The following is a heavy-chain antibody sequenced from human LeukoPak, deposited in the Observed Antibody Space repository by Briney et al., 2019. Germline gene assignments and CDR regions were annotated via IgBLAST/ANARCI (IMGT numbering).Heavy chain of an antibody. CDR3: ARVGSDSSGWRRFDY. D-gene: IGHD6-19*01. CDR2: LYLSGST. V-gene: IGHV4-4*07. CDR1: GGSISNYY. Sequence: SETLSLTCTVSGGSISNYYWSWIRQPAGKGLEWIGRLYLSGSTNYNPSLKGRVTMSIDTSKNQLSLKLRSVTAADTAVYYCARVGSDSSGWRRFDYWGQGTLVTVSS. J-gene: IGHJ4*02.